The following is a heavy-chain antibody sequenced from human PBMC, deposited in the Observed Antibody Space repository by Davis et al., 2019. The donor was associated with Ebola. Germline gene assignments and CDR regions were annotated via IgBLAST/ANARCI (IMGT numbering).Heavy chain of an antibody. V-gene: IGHV3-30*02. Sequence: GESLKISCAASGFKFSDYGMHWVRQAPGKGLEWVALIRSHAWPKNYAESVRGRFTISRDNSKNTLDLQMSGLQSEDTAVYYCARAKEGYQLPSEALDVWGQGTTVTVSS. D-gene: IGHD5-24*01. CDR2: IRSHAWPK. J-gene: IGHJ3*01. CDR3: ARAKEGYQLPSEALDV. CDR1: GFKFSDYG.